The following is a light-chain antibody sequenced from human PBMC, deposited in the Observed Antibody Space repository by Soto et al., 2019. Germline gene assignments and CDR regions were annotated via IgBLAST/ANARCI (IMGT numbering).Light chain of an antibody. CDR3: SSYTSSSTRV. Sequence: QCVLTQPASVSGAPGQSITISCTGTSSDVGAYDFVSWYQRHPDKAPKLMIYEVSNRPSGVSNRFSGSKSVNTATLTISGLQAEDEADYYCSSYTSSSTRVFGTGTKVTVL. V-gene: IGLV2-14*03. CDR1: SSDVGAYDF. CDR2: EVS. J-gene: IGLJ1*01.